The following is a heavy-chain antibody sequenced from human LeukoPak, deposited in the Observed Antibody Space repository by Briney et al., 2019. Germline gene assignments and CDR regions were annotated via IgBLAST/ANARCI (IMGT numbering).Heavy chain of an antibody. V-gene: IGHV1-2*02. CDR3: ARAGGYYDSSGYSSGVYY. Sequence: GASVKVSCKASGYTFTGYYMHWVRQAPGQGLEWMGWINPNSGGTNYAQKFQGRVTMTRDTSISIAYMELSRLRSDDTAVYYCARAGGYYDSSGYSSGVYYWGQGTLVTVSS. CDR1: GYTFTGYY. D-gene: IGHD3-22*01. J-gene: IGHJ4*02. CDR2: INPNSGGT.